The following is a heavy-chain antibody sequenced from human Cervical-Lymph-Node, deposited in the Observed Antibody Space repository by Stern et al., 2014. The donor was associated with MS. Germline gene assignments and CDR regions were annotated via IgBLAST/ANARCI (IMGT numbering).Heavy chain of an antibody. J-gene: IGHJ6*02. Sequence: QLGQSGAEVKKPGASVKVSCKASGYTFTTYQIHWVRQAPGQGLDWMGIINPNAGGTAYAQKFKGRVTMARDTSTSTVHMELSALTSEDAGVYYCVRDREYCRSTSCYVNGMDVWGQGTTVTVSS. D-gene: IGHD2-2*01. CDR1: GYTFTTYQ. CDR2: INPNAGGT. V-gene: IGHV1-46*01. CDR3: VRDREYCRSTSCYVNGMDV.